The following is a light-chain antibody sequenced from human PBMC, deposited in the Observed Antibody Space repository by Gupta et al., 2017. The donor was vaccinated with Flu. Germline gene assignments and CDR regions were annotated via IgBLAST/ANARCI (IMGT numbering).Light chain of an antibody. Sequence: GGKSVHWYQLRPGQAPILVICDDRDRPTGLPERFSGSSSANTATLTITRVEARDEASYVCRVGEKTVVFVRGTKLTVL. V-gene: IGLV3-21*01. CDR2: DDR. CDR3: RVGEKTVV. CDR1: GGKS. J-gene: IGLJ2*01.